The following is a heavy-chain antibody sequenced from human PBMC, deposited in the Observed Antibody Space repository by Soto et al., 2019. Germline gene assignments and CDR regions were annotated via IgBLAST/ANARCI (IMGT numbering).Heavy chain of an antibody. J-gene: IGHJ1*01. CDR2: ISYSGTT. Sequence: QLQLRESGPGLVKPSETLSLTCTVSGDSISSSSYYWGWIRQPPGKGLEWIGSISYSGTTYYNPSLGSRVTISADTSKSQFSLKLSSVSAADTAVYYCARQVLLGYCSSTSCYAEYFQHWGQGALVTVSS. CDR1: GDSISSSSYY. V-gene: IGHV4-39*01. D-gene: IGHD2-2*01. CDR3: ARQVLLGYCSSTSCYAEYFQH.